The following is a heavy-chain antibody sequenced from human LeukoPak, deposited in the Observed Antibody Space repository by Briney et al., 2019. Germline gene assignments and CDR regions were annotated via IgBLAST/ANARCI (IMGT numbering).Heavy chain of an antibody. CDR3: AGDGDTINWFFY. CDR2: ISSGSTYI. Sequence: YPGGSLRLSCAASEFTFSDYSMNWVRQAPGKGLEWVSSISSGSTYIYYADSVKGRFTISRDNAKNSLYLQMDSLRAEDTAVYYCAGDGDTINWFFYWGQGTLVTVSS. D-gene: IGHD3-10*01. V-gene: IGHV3-21*01. CDR1: EFTFSDYS. J-gene: IGHJ4*02.